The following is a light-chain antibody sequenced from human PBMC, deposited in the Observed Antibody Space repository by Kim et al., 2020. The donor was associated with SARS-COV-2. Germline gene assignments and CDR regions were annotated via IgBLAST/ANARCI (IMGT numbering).Light chain of an antibody. V-gene: IGLV2-14*03. CDR3: SSYTSSSTPYVV. CDR1: SSDVGVYNY. Sequence: SITISCTGTSSDVGVYNYVSWYQQHPGKAPKLMIYDVSNRPSGVSNRFSGSKSGNTASLTISGLQAEDEADYYCSSYTSSSTPYVVFGGGTQLTVL. CDR2: DVS. J-gene: IGLJ2*01.